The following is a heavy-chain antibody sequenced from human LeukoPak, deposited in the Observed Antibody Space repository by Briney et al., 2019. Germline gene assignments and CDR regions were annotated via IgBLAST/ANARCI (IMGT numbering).Heavy chain of an antibody. CDR3: ARDPGVAVAVTGEYYFDY. CDR1: GYTFTSYY. D-gene: IGHD6-19*01. Sequence: ASVKVSCKASGYTFTSYYMHWVRQAPGQGLEWMGWINPNSGGTNYAQKFQGRVTMTRDTSISTAYMELSRLRSDDTAVYYCARDPGVAVAVTGEYYFDYWGQGTLVTVSS. V-gene: IGHV1-2*02. J-gene: IGHJ4*02. CDR2: INPNSGGT.